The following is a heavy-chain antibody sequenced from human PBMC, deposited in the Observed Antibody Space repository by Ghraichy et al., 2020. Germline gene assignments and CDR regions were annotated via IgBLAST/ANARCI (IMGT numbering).Heavy chain of an antibody. CDR1: GFTFSSYG. CDR2: ISYDGSNK. V-gene: IGHV3-30*18. Sequence: GGSLRLSCAASGFTFSSYGMHWVRQAPGKGLEWVAVISYDGSNKYYADSVKGRFTISRDNSKNTLYLQMNSLRAEDTAVYYCAKDYEITGKVDFWSGYSYYYYGMDVWGQGTTVTVSS. J-gene: IGHJ6*02. CDR3: AKDYEITGKVDFWSGYSYYYYGMDV. D-gene: IGHD3-3*01.